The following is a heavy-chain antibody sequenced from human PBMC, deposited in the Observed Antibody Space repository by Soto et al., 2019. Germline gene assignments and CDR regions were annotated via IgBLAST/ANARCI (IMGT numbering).Heavy chain of an antibody. J-gene: IGHJ4*02. V-gene: IGHV3-23*01. CDR1: GFTFSSYV. CDR2: ISGSGGST. D-gene: IGHD2-2*01. Sequence: GGSLRLSCAASGFTFSSYVMSWVRQAPGKGLEWVSAISGSGGSTYYADSVKGRFTISRDNSKNTLYLQMNSLRAEDTAVYYCAKDRGYQLRAFDYWGQGTLVTVSS. CDR3: AKDRGYQLRAFDY.